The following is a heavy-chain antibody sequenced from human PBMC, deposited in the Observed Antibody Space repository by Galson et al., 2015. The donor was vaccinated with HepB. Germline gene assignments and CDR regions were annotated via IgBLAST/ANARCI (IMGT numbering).Heavy chain of an antibody. CDR1: GFTVNRSD. J-gene: IGHJ4*02. V-gene: IGHV3-53*01. CDR2: LYGGGSI. D-gene: IGHD3-9*01. Sequence: SLRLSCAGSGFTVNRSDMSWVRQAPGKGLEWVSMLYGGGSIFYADSVKGRFTISRDDSKDTLYLQMSSLRAEDTAFYYCARLDESVGISFESWGQGTLVAVSS. CDR3: ARLDESVGISFES.